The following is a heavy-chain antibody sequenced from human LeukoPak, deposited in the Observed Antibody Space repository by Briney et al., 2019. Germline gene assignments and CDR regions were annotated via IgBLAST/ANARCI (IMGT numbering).Heavy chain of an antibody. D-gene: IGHD5-18*01. CDR2: INPSGGST. J-gene: IGHJ4*02. CDR1: GYTFTSYY. Sequence: ASVKVSCKASGYTFTSYYMHWVRQAPGQGLEWMGIINPSGGSTSYAQKFQGRVTMTRDTSTSTVYMELSSLRSEDTAVYYCARDAEPHTATESPNFDCWGQGTLVTVSS. CDR3: ARDAEPHTATESPNFDC. V-gene: IGHV1-46*01.